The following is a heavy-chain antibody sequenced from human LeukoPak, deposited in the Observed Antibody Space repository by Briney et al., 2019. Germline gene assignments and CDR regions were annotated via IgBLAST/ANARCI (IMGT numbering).Heavy chain of an antibody. CDR3: ARDLHYAFDI. CDR1: GFTFSSYS. Sequence: PGGSLRLSCAASGFTFSSYSMNWVRLAPGKGLEWVSHIYNSDSTSYADSVRGRFTISRDNVKNSLYLQMNSLGDADTAVYYCARDLHYAFDIWGQGTMVTVSS. V-gene: IGHV3-48*02. J-gene: IGHJ3*02. CDR2: IYNSDST.